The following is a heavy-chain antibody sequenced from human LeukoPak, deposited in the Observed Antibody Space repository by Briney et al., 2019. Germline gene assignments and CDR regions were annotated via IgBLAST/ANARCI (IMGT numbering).Heavy chain of an antibody. D-gene: IGHD3-10*01. V-gene: IGHV3-74*01. Sequence: GGSLRLSCAASGYTFSSNWMHWVRQAPGKGLVWVSRINSDGSTTNYADSVKGRFTISRDNAKNTLYLQMNTLRAEDTAVYYCARVRRIWFGDIWGQETLVTVSS. CDR2: INSDGSTT. CDR1: GYTFSSNW. CDR3: ARVRRIWFGDI. J-gene: IGHJ4*02.